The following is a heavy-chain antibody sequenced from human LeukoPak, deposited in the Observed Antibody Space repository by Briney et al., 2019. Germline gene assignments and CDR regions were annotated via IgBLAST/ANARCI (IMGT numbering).Heavy chain of an antibody. CDR1: GFSFSDYW. J-gene: IGHJ4*02. CDR2: INQDGSEG. Sequence: GGSLRLSCAASGFSFSDYWMDWGRQSPGKGMEWVDNINQDGSEGYYADSVKGRFTISRDNAKNSLYLQMNKLRAEDTAVYYCSRSLDYWGQGAPVTVSS. V-gene: IGHV3-7*01. CDR3: SRSLDY.